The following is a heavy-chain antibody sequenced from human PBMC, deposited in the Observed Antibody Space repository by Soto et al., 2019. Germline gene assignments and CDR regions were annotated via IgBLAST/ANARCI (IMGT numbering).Heavy chain of an antibody. Sequence: ETLSLTCTVSGGSISSSSYYWGWIRQPPGKGLEWVSTISSNSAYIYYTDALRGRFTISRDNAKNSLHLQMNSLRAEDTAVYYCTRDASRDSSARGWFDPWGPGTLVTVSS. CDR1: GGSISSSSYY. J-gene: IGHJ5*02. D-gene: IGHD6-13*01. CDR2: ISSNSAYI. V-gene: IGHV3-21*01. CDR3: TRDASRDSSARGWFDP.